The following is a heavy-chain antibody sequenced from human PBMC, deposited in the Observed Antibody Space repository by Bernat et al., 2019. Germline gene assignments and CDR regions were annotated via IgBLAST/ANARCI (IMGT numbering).Heavy chain of an antibody. CDR2: ISFDGSKK. D-gene: IGHD1-26*01. CDR3: ARDGSWFTGSYYDWYFDL. J-gene: IGHJ2*01. V-gene: IGHV3-30-3*01. Sequence: QVQLVESGGGVVQPGRSLRLSCAASGFTFINYALHWVRQAPGKGLEWVAIISFDGSKKYYADSVKGRFSISRDNSKNMLYLQLNSLRPEDTAVYYCARDGSWFTGSYYDWYFDLWGRGALVTVSS. CDR1: GFTFINYA.